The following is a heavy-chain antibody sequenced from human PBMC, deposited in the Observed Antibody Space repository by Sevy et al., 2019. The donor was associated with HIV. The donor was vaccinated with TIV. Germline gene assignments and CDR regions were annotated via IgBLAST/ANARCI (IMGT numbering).Heavy chain of an antibody. CDR1: GYTFTSYA. CDR2: INAGNGNT. J-gene: IGHJ4*02. CDR3: ARGPGYTRSWDTYYFDY. V-gene: IGHV1-3*01. D-gene: IGHD6-13*01. Sequence: ATVKVSCKASGYTFTSYAMHWVRQAPGQRLEWMGWINAGNGNTKYSQKFQGRVTITRDTSGSTAYMELSSLRSEDTAMYYCARGPGYTRSWDTYYFDYWGQGTLVTVSS.